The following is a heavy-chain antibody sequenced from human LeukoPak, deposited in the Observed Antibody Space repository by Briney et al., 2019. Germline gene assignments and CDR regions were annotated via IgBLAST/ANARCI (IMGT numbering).Heavy chain of an antibody. V-gene: IGHV3-30*18. CDR3: AKDILWFGEPDAFDI. J-gene: IGHJ3*02. Sequence: GRSLRLSCAASGFTFSSYGMHWVRQAPGKGLEWVAVISYDGSNKYYADSVKGRFTISRDNSKNTLYLQMNSLRAEDTAVYYCAKDILWFGEPDAFDIWGQGTMVTVSS. CDR2: ISYDGSNK. D-gene: IGHD3-10*01. CDR1: GFTFSSYG.